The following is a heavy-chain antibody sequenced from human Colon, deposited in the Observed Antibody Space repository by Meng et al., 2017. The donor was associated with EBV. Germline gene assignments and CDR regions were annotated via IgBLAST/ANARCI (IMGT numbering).Heavy chain of an antibody. Sequence: VQRLASGGGLIQPGGSLRLSCAASGFTLSSKTMCWVRQAPGKGLEWVSTFSGSSGAAYYADSVKGRFTISRDNSKNTVYLEMNSLRAEDTAVYYCAPSIIVPGMLDYWGQGTLVTVSS. CDR1: GFTLSSKT. V-gene: IGHV3-23*01. CDR3: APSIIVPGMLDY. J-gene: IGHJ4*02. D-gene: IGHD6-19*01. CDR2: FSGSSGAA.